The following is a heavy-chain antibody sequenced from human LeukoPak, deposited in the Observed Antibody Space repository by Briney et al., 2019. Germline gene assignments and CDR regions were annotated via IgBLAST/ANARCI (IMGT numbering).Heavy chain of an antibody. V-gene: IGHV3-48*03. CDR1: RFTFSSYE. J-gene: IGHJ4*02. D-gene: IGHD3-10*01. CDR3: ARDRVIRITMVRGVDLDY. Sequence: GGSLRLSCAASRFTFSSYEMNWVRQAPGKGLEWVSYISSSGSTIYYADSVKGRFTISRDNAKNSLYLQMNSLRAEDTAVYYCARDRVIRITMVRGVDLDYWGQGTLVTVSS. CDR2: ISSSGSTI.